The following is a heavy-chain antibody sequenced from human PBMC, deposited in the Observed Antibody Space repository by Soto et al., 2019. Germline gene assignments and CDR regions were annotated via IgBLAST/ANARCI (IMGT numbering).Heavy chain of an antibody. V-gene: IGHV3-21*01. CDR3: ARDLGRPRAIHAFDI. CDR1: GFTFSSYS. CDR2: ISSSSSYI. J-gene: IGHJ3*02. D-gene: IGHD3-16*01. Sequence: GGSLRLSCAASGFTFSSYSMNWVRQAPGKGLEWVSSISSSSSYIYYADSVKGRFTISRDNAKNSLYLQMNSLRAEDTAVYYCARDLGRPRAIHAFDIWGHGTMVTVSS.